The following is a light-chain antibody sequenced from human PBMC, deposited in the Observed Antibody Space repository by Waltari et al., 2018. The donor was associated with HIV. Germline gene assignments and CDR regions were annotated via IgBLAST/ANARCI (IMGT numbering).Light chain of an antibody. Sequence: QSALTQPRSVSGSPRQSVTISCTGTNTDVGDYNFVSWYQQHPGKAPKLLIYDVNKRPSGVPDRFSGSKSGNTASLTISALQIDDESDYYCCSYAGSHTWVFGGGTRLIVL. J-gene: IGLJ3*02. CDR2: DVN. CDR3: CSYAGSHTWV. V-gene: IGLV2-11*01. CDR1: NTDVGDYNF.